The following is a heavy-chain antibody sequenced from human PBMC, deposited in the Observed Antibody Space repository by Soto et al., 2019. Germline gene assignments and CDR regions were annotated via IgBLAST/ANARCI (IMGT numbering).Heavy chain of an antibody. Sequence: GGSLRLSCAASGFTFSDYYMTWIRQAPGKGPEWVSYISSSASTIYYADSVNGRFTISRDNAKNSLYLQMNSLRAEDTAVYYCERGMTASGIIYYFDFWGQGTLATVYS. CDR3: ERGMTASGIIYYFDF. J-gene: IGHJ4*02. D-gene: IGHD6-13*01. CDR2: ISSSASTI. CDR1: GFTFSDYY. V-gene: IGHV3-11*01.